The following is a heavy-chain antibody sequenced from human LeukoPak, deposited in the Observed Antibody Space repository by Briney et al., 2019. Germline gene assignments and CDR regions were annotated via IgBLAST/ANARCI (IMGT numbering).Heavy chain of an antibody. CDR2: INHSGST. J-gene: IGHJ4*02. Sequence: GSLRLSCAASGFTFSQYWMSWIRQPPGKGLEWIGEINHSGSTNYNPSLKSRVTISVDTSKNQFSLKLSSVTAADTAVYYCARGFQAAGPFDYWGQGTLVTVSS. CDR3: ARGFQAAGPFDY. V-gene: IGHV4-34*01. D-gene: IGHD6-13*01. CDR1: GFTFSQYW.